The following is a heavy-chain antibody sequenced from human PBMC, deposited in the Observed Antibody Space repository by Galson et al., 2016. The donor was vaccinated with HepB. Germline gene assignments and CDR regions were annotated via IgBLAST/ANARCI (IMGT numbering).Heavy chain of an antibody. Sequence: SVKVSCKASGYTFTSYAMHWVRQAPGQRLEWMGWINAGTGNTKYSQKFQDRVTITRDTSASTAYMELSNLTSEDTAVYYCARDFRFYQRRGFIAAVGTGGFWGQGTLVTVSS. V-gene: IGHV1-3*01. CDR3: ARDFRFYQRRGFIAAVGTGGF. D-gene: IGHD6-13*01. CDR1: GYTFTSYA. J-gene: IGHJ4*02. CDR2: INAGTGNT.